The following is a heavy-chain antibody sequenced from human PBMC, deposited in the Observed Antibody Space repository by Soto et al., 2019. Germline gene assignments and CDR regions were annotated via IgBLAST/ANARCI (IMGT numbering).Heavy chain of an antibody. J-gene: IGHJ3*02. V-gene: IGHV3-48*02. CDR2: ISSSSSTI. CDR1: GFTFSSYS. Sequence: GGDLRLSYAASGFTFSSYSLNGGRQALGKGLQSVSYISSSSSTIYYADSVKGRFTISRDNAKNSLYLQMNSLRDEDTAVYYCARDVYQVYNWNYWASDAFDIWGQGTMVPVSS. CDR3: ARDVYQVYNWNYWASDAFDI. D-gene: IGHD1-7*01.